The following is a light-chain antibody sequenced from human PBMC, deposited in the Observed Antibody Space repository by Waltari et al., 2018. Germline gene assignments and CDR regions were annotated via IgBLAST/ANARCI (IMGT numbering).Light chain of an antibody. J-gene: IGKJ4*01. CDR2: GAS. Sequence: EIVLTPSPATLSLSPGERATLSCRASQSVSSSYLAWYPQTPGQAPRLLIYGASSRATGIPDRFSGSGSGTDFTLTISRLEPEDFAVYYCQQYGSSPLLTFGGGTKVEIK. CDR1: QSVSSSY. V-gene: IGKV3-20*01. CDR3: QQYGSSPLLT.